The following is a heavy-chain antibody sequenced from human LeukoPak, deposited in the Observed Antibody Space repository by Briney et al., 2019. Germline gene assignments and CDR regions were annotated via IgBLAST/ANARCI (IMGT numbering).Heavy chain of an antibody. Sequence: ASVTVSCKASGYTFTSYYMHWVRQAPGQGLEWMGIINPSGNTNYAQTFQGRVTMTRDTSTSTVYMELSSLRSEDSAVYYCARSHYYDSSGHDYWGQGTLVTVSS. CDR2: INPSGNT. CDR1: GYTFTSYY. D-gene: IGHD3-22*01. CDR3: ARSHYYDSSGHDY. J-gene: IGHJ4*02. V-gene: IGHV1-46*01.